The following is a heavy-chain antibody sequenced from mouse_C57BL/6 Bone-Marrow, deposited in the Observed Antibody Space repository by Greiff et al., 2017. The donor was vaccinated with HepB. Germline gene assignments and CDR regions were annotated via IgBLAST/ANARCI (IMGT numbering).Heavy chain of an antibody. CDR1: GYAFTNYL. CDR2: INPGSGGT. Sequence: QVQLQQSGAELVRPGTSVKVSCKASGYAFTNYLIEWVKQRPGQGLEWIGVINPGSGGTNYNEKFKGKATLTADKFSSTAYMQLSSLTSEDSAVYFCARVFYDYDGYFDYWGQGTTLTVSS. D-gene: IGHD2-4*01. J-gene: IGHJ2*01. V-gene: IGHV1-54*01. CDR3: ARVFYDYDGYFDY.